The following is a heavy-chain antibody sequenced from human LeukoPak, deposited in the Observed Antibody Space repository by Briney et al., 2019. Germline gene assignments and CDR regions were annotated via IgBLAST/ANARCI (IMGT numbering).Heavy chain of an antibody. CDR1: GFSFRSHA. CDR3: AKDRCSYYGSGTYCPSDH. CDR2: ISGVGGSQ. D-gene: IGHD3-10*01. V-gene: IGHV3-23*01. Sequence: GGSLRLSCAASGFSFRSHAMNWVRQAPGKGLEWVSSISGVGGSQYYADSVKGRFTISRDNSKKTLFLQMNSLRDEDSAVYYCAKDRCSYYGSGTYCPSDHWGRGTLVTVSS. J-gene: IGHJ4*02.